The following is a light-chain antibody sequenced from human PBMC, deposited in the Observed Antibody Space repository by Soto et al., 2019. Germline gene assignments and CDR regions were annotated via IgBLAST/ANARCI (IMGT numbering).Light chain of an antibody. CDR1: QGISND. J-gene: IGKJ1*01. CDR3: QQHSTSPWT. CDR2: AAS. V-gene: IGKV1-17*01. Sequence: DIEMTQSPSSLSSSVGDRVTITCRASQGISNDLGWYQQKPGKAPKRLLYAASSLQSGVPARFSGSGSGTEFTLTISSLQPEDFATYYCQQHSTSPWTFDQGTQVEIK.